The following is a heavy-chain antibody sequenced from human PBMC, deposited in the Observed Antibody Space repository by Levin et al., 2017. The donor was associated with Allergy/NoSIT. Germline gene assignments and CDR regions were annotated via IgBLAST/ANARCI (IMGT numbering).Heavy chain of an antibody. J-gene: IGHJ5*02. CDR2: INPNSGGT. D-gene: IGHD3-22*01. Sequence: GASVKVSCKASGYTFTGYYMHWVRQAPGQGLEWMGWINPNSGGTNYAQKFQGRVTMTRDTSISTAYMELSRLRSDDTAVYYCARDPSGYYYDSSGYYHWFDPWGQGTLVTVSS. CDR1: GYTFTGYY. CDR3: ARDPSGYYYDSSGYYHWFDP. V-gene: IGHV1-2*02.